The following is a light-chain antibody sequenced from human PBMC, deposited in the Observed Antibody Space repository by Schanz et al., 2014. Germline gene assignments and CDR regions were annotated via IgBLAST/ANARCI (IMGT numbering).Light chain of an antibody. CDR2: DAS. J-gene: IGKJ4*01. CDR3: QQRSNWPLT. Sequence: EIVLTQSPGTLSLSPGERATLSCRASQSVGSSFLAWYQQKPGLAPRVLIYDASIRATGIPDRFSGSGSGTDFTLTISSLEPEDFAVYYCQQRSNWPLTFGGGTKVEIK. V-gene: IGKV3D-20*02. CDR1: QSVGSSF.